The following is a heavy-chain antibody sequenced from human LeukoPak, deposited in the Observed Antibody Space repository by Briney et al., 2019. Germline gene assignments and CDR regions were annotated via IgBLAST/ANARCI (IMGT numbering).Heavy chain of an antibody. CDR2: ISFDGTKK. D-gene: IGHD3-10*01. J-gene: IGHJ4*02. CDR1: GLSFSTYG. V-gene: IGHV3-30*03. CDR3: ACGSRNYSSFDY. Sequence: GRSLRLSCAASGLSFSTYGMHWVRQAPGKGLEWVTIISFDGTKKYYADSVKGRSNISRDNSKNTVFLHMNSLRTEDTAVYYCACGSRNYSSFDYWGQGTLVTVSS.